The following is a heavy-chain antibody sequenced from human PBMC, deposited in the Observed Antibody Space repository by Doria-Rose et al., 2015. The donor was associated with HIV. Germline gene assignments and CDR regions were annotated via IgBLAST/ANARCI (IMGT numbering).Heavy chain of an antibody. Sequence: PGLVKPSATLSLTCSLSGGSVSSRGYYWNWIRQVPGKGLESLGYTYYAGTSDYGPSLKSRLNMAVDTSKNQFSLKLSFVTVADTAVYYCARMGSYRELDYWGQGALVIGSA. J-gene: IGHJ4*02. D-gene: IGHD3-3*01. V-gene: IGHV4-31*03. CDR2: TYYAGTS. CDR3: ARMGSYRELDY. CDR1: GGSVSSRGYY.